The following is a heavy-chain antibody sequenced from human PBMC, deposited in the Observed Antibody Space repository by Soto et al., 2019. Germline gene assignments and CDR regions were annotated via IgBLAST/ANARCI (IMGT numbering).Heavy chain of an antibody. J-gene: IGHJ4*02. CDR1: GGSISDYY. D-gene: IGHD1-20*01. CDR3: ARARNNWNY. CDR2: IYSSGST. Sequence: SETLSLTCTVSGGSISDYYWTWIRQPPGKGLKWIGYIYSSGSTNYNPSLKSRVTMSIDPSKNQFSLNLSSVTAAFTAVNYWARARNNWNYLGRGTLVTV. V-gene: IGHV4-59*01.